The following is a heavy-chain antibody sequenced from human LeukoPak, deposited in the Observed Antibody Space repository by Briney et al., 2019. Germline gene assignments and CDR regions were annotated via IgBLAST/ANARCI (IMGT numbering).Heavy chain of an antibody. CDR3: ARILSSSWYEYFHH. CDR1: GASISSNDW. J-gene: IGHJ1*01. CDR2: IYHSGIT. D-gene: IGHD6-19*01. Sequence: PSGTLSLTCAVSGASISSNDWWSWVRQPPGKGLEWIGEIYHSGITNYNPSLKSRVTISVDKSTNQFSLKMPSVTAADTAVYYCARILSSSWYEYFHHWGQGTLVTVSS. V-gene: IGHV4-4*02.